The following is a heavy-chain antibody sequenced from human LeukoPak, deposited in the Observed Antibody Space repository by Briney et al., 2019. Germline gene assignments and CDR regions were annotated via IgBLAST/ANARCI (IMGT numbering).Heavy chain of an antibody. J-gene: IGHJ4*02. CDR3: ARNVTAGFFDY. CDR2: IYHSWGI. V-gene: IGHV4-38-2*01. D-gene: IGHD1-1*01. Sequence: PETLSLTCAVSGSSITSNYFWAWFRQPPGKGLEWIATIYHSWGIYFNPSLKSRVSISLYASNNQFFLKLASVTAADTAIYYCARNVTAGFFDYWGQGILITVSS. CDR1: GSSITSNYF.